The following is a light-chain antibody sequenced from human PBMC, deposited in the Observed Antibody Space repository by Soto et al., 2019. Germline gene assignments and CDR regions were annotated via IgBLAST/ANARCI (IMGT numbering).Light chain of an antibody. CDR2: AAS. J-gene: IGKJ1*01. V-gene: IGKV1-39*01. CDR1: QGIRSA. Sequence: IQLTQSPSSLSASVGDRVTITCRASQGIRSALGWYQQKPGKVPKLLIYAASTLQSGVPSRFSGSGSGTDFTLTISSLQPEDFATYYCQQSYSTPWTFGQGTKVDIK. CDR3: QQSYSTPWT.